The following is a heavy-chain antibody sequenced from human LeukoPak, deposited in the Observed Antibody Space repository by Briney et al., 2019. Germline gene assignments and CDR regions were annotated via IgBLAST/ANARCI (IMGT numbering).Heavy chain of an antibody. CDR2: VYYSGNT. Sequence: SETLSLTCTVSGGSISSCYWSWIRQPPGKGLEWIGYVYYSGNTNYNPSLKSRVTISVDTSKNQFSLKLSSVTAADTAMYYCARCGSYYYYYGMDVWGQGTTVTVSS. V-gene: IGHV4-59*08. J-gene: IGHJ6*02. D-gene: IGHD1-26*01. CDR1: GGSISSCY. CDR3: ARCGSYYYYYGMDV.